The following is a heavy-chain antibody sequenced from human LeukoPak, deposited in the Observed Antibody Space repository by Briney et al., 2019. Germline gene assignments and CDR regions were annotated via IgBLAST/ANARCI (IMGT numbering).Heavy chain of an antibody. CDR2: IIPIFGTA. V-gene: IGHV1-69*13. J-gene: IGHJ4*02. CDR3: ARGSSIAVAGMDY. Sequence: SVKVSCKASGYTFTGYYMHWVRQAPGQGLEWMGGIIPIFGTANYAQKFQGRVTITADESTSTAYMELSSLRSEDTAVYYCARGSSIAVAGMDYWGQGTLVTVSS. CDR1: GYTFTGYY. D-gene: IGHD6-19*01.